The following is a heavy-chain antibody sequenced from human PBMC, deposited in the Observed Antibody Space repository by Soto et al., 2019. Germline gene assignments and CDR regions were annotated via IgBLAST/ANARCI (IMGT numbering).Heavy chain of an antibody. CDR3: ARDRGYTGLGWLDP. CDR2: IIPFFGTT. CDR1: GGTFSSHG. Sequence: QVQVVQSGAEVRKPGSSVKVSCKASGGTFSSHGVGWVRQAPGQGLEWMGKIIPFFGTTNYAQKFQGRVTMTADESTSTVYLEVSSLTSEDTAIYYCARDRGYTGLGWLDPWGQGTLVTVSS. J-gene: IGHJ5*02. D-gene: IGHD5-18*01. V-gene: IGHV1-69*18.